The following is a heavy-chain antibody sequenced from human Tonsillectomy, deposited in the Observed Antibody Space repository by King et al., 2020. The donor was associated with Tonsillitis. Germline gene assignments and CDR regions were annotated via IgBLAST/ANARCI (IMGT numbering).Heavy chain of an antibody. J-gene: IGHJ4*02. D-gene: IGHD6-6*01. V-gene: IGHV1-2*02. Sequence: QLVQSGAEVEKPGASMKVSCKASGYTFTDYYMHWVRQAPGQGLEWMGWINPGTGGTDFAQKFQGRVTMTRDTSVSTAYMELSSLTSDDTAVYYCARKEYSTSLDYWGQGTLVTVSS. CDR1: GYTFTDYY. CDR2: INPGTGGT. CDR3: ARKEYSTSLDY.